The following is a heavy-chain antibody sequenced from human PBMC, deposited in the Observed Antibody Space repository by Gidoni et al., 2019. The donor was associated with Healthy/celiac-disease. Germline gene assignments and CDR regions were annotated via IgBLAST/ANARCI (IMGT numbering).Heavy chain of an antibody. CDR1: GFTFSSYA. J-gene: IGHJ4*02. V-gene: IGHV3-23*01. CDR3: AKDDTLWFGVGGDYFDH. Sequence: SGFTFSSYAMSWVRQAPGKGLEWVSGISGSGGGTYYADSVKGRFTISRDNSKNTLYLQMNSLRVEDTAVYYCAKDDTLWFGVGGDYFDHWGQGTLVTVSS. CDR2: ISGSGGGT. D-gene: IGHD3-10*01.